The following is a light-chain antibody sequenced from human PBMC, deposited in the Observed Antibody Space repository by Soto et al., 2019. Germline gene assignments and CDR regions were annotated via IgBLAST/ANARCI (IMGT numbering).Light chain of an antibody. Sequence: SYELTQPPSVSVAPGQTARITCSGYALPKKYAFWYQQKSGQAPVSVIYEDSKRPSGIPERFSGSSSGTMATLTISGAQVEDEADYYCYSPDRSGTLYVFGTGTKVTVL. V-gene: IGLV3-10*01. CDR3: YSPDRSGTLYV. CDR2: EDS. J-gene: IGLJ1*01. CDR1: ALPKKY.